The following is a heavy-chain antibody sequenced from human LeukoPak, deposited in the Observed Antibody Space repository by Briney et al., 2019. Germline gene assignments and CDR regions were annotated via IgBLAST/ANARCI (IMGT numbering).Heavy chain of an antibody. CDR1: GGSISSSSYY. CDR3: ASSPYGSGSYYYYGMDV. V-gene: IGHV4-61*05. Sequence: SETLSLTCTVSGGSISSSSYYWGWIRQPPGKGLEWIGYIYYSGSTNYNPSLKSRVTISVDTSKNQFSLKLSSVTAADTAVYYCASSPYGSGSYYYYGMDVWGQGTTVTVSS. J-gene: IGHJ6*02. CDR2: IYYSGST. D-gene: IGHD3-10*01.